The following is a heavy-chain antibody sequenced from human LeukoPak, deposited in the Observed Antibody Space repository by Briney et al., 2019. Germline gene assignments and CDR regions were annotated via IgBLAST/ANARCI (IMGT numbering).Heavy chain of an antibody. V-gene: IGHV3-33*06. CDR3: AKGFSSLATFFDY. D-gene: IGHD2-2*01. J-gene: IGHJ4*02. CDR1: GFTFSSYG. CDR2: IWYDGSNK. Sequence: GRSLRLSCAASGFTFSSYGMHWVRQAPGKGLEWVAVIWYDGSNKYYADSVKGRFTISRDNSKNTPYLQMNSLRAEDMAVYYCAKGFSSLATFFDYWGQGTLVTVSS.